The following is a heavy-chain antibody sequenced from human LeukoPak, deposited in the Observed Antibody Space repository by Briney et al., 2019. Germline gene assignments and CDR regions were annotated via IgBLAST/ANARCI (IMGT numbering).Heavy chain of an antibody. V-gene: IGHV3-23*01. J-gene: IGHJ4*02. D-gene: IGHD6-13*01. CDR1: GFTFSSYA. Sequence: PGGSLRLSCAASGFTFSSYAMSWVRQAPGKGLAWVSTISGGDSTDYADSVKGRFTISRDNSKNTLSLQMNSLRAEDTAVYYCAKEGLGAAAGTFDYWGQGTLVTVSS. CDR3: AKEGLGAAAGTFDY. CDR2: ISGGDST.